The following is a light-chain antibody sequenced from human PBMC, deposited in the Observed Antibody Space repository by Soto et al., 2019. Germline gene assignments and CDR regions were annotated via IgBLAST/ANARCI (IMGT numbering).Light chain of an antibody. V-gene: IGKV3-15*01. CDR2: GAS. Sequence: EIVMTQSPATLSVSPGERATLSCRASQSVSSNLAWYQQKPGQAPRLLIYGASTRATGIPARFSGSGSGTECTLTIRSLQSEDVAVYFCQQYNNWSWTFGQGTKVDIK. J-gene: IGKJ1*01. CDR3: QQYNNWSWT. CDR1: QSVSSN.